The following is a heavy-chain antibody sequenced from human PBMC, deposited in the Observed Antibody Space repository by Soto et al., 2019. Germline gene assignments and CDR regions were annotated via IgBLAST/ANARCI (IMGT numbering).Heavy chain of an antibody. J-gene: IGHJ4*02. CDR2: IYYSGST. CDR1: GVSISSSSYY. D-gene: IGHD3-10*01. CDR3: ARNYGPGYTFDY. V-gene: IGHV4-39*07. Sequence: LGGPSETLSLTCTVSGVSISSSSYYWGWIRQPPGKGLEWIGSIYYSGSTHYNPSLKSRVTISVDTSKNQFSLKLSSVTAADTAVYYCARNYGPGYTFDYWGQGTLVTVSS.